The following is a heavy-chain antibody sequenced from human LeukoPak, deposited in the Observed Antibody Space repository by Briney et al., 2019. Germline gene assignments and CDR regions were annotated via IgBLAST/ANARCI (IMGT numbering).Heavy chain of an antibody. CDR3: ARAGLLWFGELF. Sequence: PGGSLRLSCAASGFTFSSYGMHWVRQAPGKGLEWVAFIRYDGSNKYYADSVKGRFTISRDDSKNTLYLQMNSLRAEDTAVYYCARAGLLWFGELFWGQGTLVTVSS. CDR2: IRYDGSNK. D-gene: IGHD3-10*01. J-gene: IGHJ4*02. CDR1: GFTFSSYG. V-gene: IGHV3-30*02.